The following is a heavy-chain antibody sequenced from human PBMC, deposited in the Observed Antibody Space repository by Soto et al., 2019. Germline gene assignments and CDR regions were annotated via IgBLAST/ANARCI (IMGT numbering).Heavy chain of an antibody. D-gene: IGHD1-7*01. Sequence: GGSLRLSCTASGFTFGDYAMSWFRQAPGKGLEWVGFIRSKAYGGTTEYAASVKGRFTISRDDSKSIAYLQMNSLKTEDTAVYYCTRQLNGTTIQYGMDVWGQGTTVTVSS. J-gene: IGHJ6*02. CDR1: GFTFGDYA. CDR3: TRQLNGTTIQYGMDV. CDR2: IRSKAYGGTT. V-gene: IGHV3-49*03.